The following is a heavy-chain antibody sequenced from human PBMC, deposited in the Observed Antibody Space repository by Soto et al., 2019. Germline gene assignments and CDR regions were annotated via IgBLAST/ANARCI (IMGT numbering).Heavy chain of an antibody. Sequence: PGGSLRLSCAASGFTFSSYSMNWVRQAPGKGLEWVSSISSSSSYIYYADSVKGRFTISRDNAKNSLYLQMNSLRAEDTAVYYCGVWSGLPGYYYYMDVWGKGTTVTVSS. CDR2: ISSSSSYI. CDR3: GVWSGLPGYYYYMDV. V-gene: IGHV3-21*01. J-gene: IGHJ6*03. CDR1: GFTFSSYS. D-gene: IGHD3-3*01.